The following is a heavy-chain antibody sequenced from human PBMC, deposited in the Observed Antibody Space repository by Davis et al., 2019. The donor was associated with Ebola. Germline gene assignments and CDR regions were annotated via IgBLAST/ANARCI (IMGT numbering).Heavy chain of an antibody. Sequence: GGSLRLSCTASGFTFGDYAMSWFRQAPGKGLEWVSAISDSGGSTYYADSVKGRFTISIDNSKNTLYLQMNSLRAEDTAVYYCASPPAAMTIYYFDYWGQGTLVTVSS. J-gene: IGHJ4*02. CDR2: ISDSGGST. D-gene: IGHD2-2*01. V-gene: IGHV3-23*01. CDR3: ASPPAAMTIYYFDY. CDR1: GFTFGDYA.